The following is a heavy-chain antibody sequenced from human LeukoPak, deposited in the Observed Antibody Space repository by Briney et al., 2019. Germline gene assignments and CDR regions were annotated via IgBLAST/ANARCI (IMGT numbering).Heavy chain of an antibody. V-gene: IGHV1-2*02. Sequence: GASVKVSCKASGYTFTSYYMHWVRQAPGQGLEWMGWINPNSGGTNYAQKFQGRVTMTRDTSISTAYMELSRLRSDGTAVYYCARVSGVTLGGYFDYWGQGTLVTVSS. CDR3: ARVSGVTLGGYFDY. D-gene: IGHD2-21*02. CDR2: INPNSGGT. J-gene: IGHJ4*02. CDR1: GYTFTSYY.